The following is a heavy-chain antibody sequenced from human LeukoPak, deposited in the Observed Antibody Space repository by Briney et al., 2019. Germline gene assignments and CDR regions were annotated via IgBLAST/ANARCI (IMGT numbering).Heavy chain of an antibody. CDR2: IRWNSGSI. CDR1: GFTFDDYA. CDR3: AKGRGGSSTSALWFDP. V-gene: IGHV3-9*01. D-gene: IGHD2-2*01. Sequence: GRSLRLSCAASGFTFDDYAMHWVRQAPGKGLEWVSGIRWNSGSIGYADSVKGRFTISRDNAKNSLYLQMNSLRAEDTALYYCAKGRGGSSTSALWFDPWGQGTLVTVSS. J-gene: IGHJ5*02.